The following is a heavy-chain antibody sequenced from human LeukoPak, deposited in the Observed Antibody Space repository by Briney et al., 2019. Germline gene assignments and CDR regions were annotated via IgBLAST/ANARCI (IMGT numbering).Heavy chain of an antibody. CDR3: ARDQYCSGGSCYLAYFDY. V-gene: IGHV1-69*05. D-gene: IGHD2-15*01. CDR2: IIPIFGTA. J-gene: IGHJ4*02. Sequence: SVKVSCKASGGTFSSYAISWVRQAPGQGLEWMGRIIPIFGTANYAQKFQGRVTITTDESTSTAYMELSSLRSGDTAVYYCARDQYCSGGSCYLAYFDYWGQGTLVTVSS. CDR1: GGTFSSYA.